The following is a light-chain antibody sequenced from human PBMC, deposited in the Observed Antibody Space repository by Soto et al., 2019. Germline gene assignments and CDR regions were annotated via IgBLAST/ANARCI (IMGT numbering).Light chain of an antibody. CDR3: SAYTSSSTLYV. CDR1: SSDVGGYNY. CDR2: EVS. J-gene: IGLJ1*01. Sequence: QSVLTQPASVSGSPGQSITISCTGTSSDVGGYNYVSWYQQHPGKAPKLMIFEVSKRPSGVAYRFSGSKSGNTASLTISGLQAEDEADYYCSAYTSSSTLYVFGSGTKVTVL. V-gene: IGLV2-14*01.